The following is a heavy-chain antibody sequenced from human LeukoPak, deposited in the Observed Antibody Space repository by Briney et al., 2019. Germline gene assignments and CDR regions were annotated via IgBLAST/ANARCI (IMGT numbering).Heavy chain of an antibody. J-gene: IGHJ4*02. V-gene: IGHV3-30*04. D-gene: IGHD6-19*01. CDR3: AREGSGWSRYYFDY. CDR2: ISYDGSNK. Sequence: QPGGSLRLSCAASGFTFSSYAMHWVRQAPGKGLEWVAVISYDGSNKYYADPVKGRFTISRDNSKNTLYLQMNSLRAEDTAVYYCAREGSGWSRYYFDYWGQGTLVTVSS. CDR1: GFTFSSYA.